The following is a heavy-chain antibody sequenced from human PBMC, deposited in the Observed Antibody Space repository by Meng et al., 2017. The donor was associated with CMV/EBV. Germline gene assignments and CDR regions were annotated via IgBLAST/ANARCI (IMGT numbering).Heavy chain of an antibody. V-gene: IGHV1-69*10. J-gene: IGHJ6*02. CDR1: GGTFSSYA. CDR3: AASSIPGYSGPDYYYGMDV. CDR2: IIPILGIA. Sequence: SVKVSCKVSGGTFSSYAISWVRQAPGQGLEWMGGIIPILGIADYAQKFQGRVTITADKSTSTAYMELSSLRSEDTAVYYCAASSIPGYSGPDYYYGMDVWGQGTTVTVSS. D-gene: IGHD5-12*01.